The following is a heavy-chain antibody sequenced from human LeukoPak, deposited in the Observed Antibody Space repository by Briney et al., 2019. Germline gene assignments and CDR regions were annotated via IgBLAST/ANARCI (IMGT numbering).Heavy chain of an antibody. Sequence: SQTLSLTCTVSGGSISSGDYYWSWIRQPPGKGLEWIGYIYYSGSTYYNPSLKSRVTISVDTSKNQFSLKLSSVTAADTAVCYCARLSSRTGYYKADAFDIWGQGTMVTVSS. CDR2: IYYSGST. CDR1: GGSISSGDYY. CDR3: ARLSSRTGYYKADAFDI. J-gene: IGHJ3*02. V-gene: IGHV4-30-4*01. D-gene: IGHD3-9*01.